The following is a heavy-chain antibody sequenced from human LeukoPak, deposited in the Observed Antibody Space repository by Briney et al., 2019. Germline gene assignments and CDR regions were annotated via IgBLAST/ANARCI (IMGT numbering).Heavy chain of an antibody. V-gene: IGHV3-11*01. Sequence: LSLTCTVSGGSISSYYWSWIRQAPGKGLEWVSYISSSGSTIYYADSVKGRFTISRDNSKNTLYLQMNSLRAEDTAVYYCAKVTLYSNYVWGQGTLVTVSS. CDR3: AKVTLYSNYV. J-gene: IGHJ4*02. CDR2: ISSSGSTI. D-gene: IGHD4-11*01. CDR1: GGSISSYY.